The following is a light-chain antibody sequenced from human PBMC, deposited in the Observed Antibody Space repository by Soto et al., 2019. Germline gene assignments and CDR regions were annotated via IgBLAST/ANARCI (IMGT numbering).Light chain of an antibody. V-gene: IGKV3-20*01. J-gene: IGKJ1*01. CDR3: QQCGSAGR. Sequence: LTQTARTRSLYARERATLSCRASQSVSNSYLAWYQQKPGQAPRLLIYGASNRATGIPDRFSGSGSGAVFTSSTVWVDGEAVVEYYGQQCGSAGRFAEGTKVDIK. CDR2: GAS. CDR1: QSVSNSY.